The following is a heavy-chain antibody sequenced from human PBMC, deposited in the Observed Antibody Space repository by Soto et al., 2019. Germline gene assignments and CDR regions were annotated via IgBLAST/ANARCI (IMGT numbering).Heavy chain of an antibody. Sequence: GASVKVSCKASGYTFTSYGISWVRQAPGQGLEWMGWISAYNGNTNYAQKLQGRVTMTTDTSTSTAYMGLRSLRSDDTAVYYCARDDYDILTGYLYYYGMDVWGQGTTVTVSS. J-gene: IGHJ6*02. CDR3: ARDDYDILTGYLYYYGMDV. D-gene: IGHD3-9*01. V-gene: IGHV1-18*01. CDR2: ISAYNGNT. CDR1: GYTFTSYG.